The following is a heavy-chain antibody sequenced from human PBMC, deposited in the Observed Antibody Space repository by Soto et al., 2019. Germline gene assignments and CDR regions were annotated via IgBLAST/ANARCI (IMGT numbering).Heavy chain of an antibody. V-gene: IGHV4-59*01. D-gene: IGHD1-26*01. CDR2: IYYSGST. CDR3: AREGGSYYESSNNWFDP. CDR1: GGSFSGYY. Sequence: PSETLSLTCAVYGGSFSGYYWTWIRQPPGTGLEWIGYIYYSGSTNYNPSLKSRVTISVDTSKNQFSLKLSSVTAADTAVYYCAREGGSYYESSNNWFDPWGQGTLVTVSS. J-gene: IGHJ5*02.